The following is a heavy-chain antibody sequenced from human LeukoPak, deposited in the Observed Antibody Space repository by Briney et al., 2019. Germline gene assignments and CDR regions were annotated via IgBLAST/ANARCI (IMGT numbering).Heavy chain of an antibody. CDR1: GFTVTGSY. J-gene: IGHJ6*04. Sequence: GGSLRPSCAASGFTVTGSYMTWVRQAPGKGLEWVSIIYRGGGTWYANSVRGRFTVSRDNSKNTLYLQMNSLRAEDTAVYYCARGASPDVWGKGTTVTVSS. D-gene: IGHD3-16*01. V-gene: IGHV3-53*01. CDR3: ARGASPDV. CDR2: IYRGGGT.